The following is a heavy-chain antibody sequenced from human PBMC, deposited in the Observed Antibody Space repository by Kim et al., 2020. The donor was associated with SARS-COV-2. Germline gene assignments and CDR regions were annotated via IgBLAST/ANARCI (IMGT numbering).Heavy chain of an antibody. CDR2: IYTSGST. J-gene: IGHJ5*02. V-gene: IGHV4-61*02. D-gene: IGHD6-13*01. CDR1: GGSISSGSYY. CDR3: ARDWSSWYKGASGWFDP. Sequence: SETLSLTCTVSGGSISSGSYYWSWIRQPAGKGLEWIGRIYTSGSTNYNPSLKSRVTISVDTSKNQFSLKLSSVTAADTAVYYCARDWSSWYKGASGWFDPWGQGTLVTVSS.